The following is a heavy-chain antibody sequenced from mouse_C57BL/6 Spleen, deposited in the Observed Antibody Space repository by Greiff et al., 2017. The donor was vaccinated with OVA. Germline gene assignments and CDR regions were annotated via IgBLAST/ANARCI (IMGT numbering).Heavy chain of an antibody. CDR1: GYTFTDYN. CDR3: ATDSSRGYAMDY. V-gene: IGHV1-18*01. Sequence: VQLQQSGPELVKPGASVKIPCKASGYTFTDYNMDWVKQSHGKSLEWIGDINPNNGGTIYNQKFKGKATLTVDKSSSTAYMELRSLTSEDTAVYYCATDSSRGYAMDYWGQGTSVTVSS. CDR2: INPNNGGT. D-gene: IGHD1-1*01. J-gene: IGHJ4*01.